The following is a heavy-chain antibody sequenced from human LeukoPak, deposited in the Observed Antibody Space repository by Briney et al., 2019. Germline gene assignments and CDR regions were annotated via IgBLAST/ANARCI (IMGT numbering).Heavy chain of an antibody. J-gene: IGHJ4*02. D-gene: IGHD2-15*01. CDR2: IIPIFGTA. CDR3: ARDKDCSGGSCYFSGGSFDY. CDR1: GGTFSSYA. Sequence: SVKVSCKASGGTFSSYAISWVRQAPGQGLEWMGGIIPIFGTANYAQKFQGRVTITTDESTSTAYMELSSLRYEDTAVYYCARDKDCSGGSCYFSGGSFDYWGQGTLVTVSS. V-gene: IGHV1-69*05.